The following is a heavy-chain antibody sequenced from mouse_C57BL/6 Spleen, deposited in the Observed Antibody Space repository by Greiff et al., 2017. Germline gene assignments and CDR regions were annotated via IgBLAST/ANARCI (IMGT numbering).Heavy chain of an antibody. CDR1: GFTFSDYG. CDR2: ISRGSSTI. J-gene: IGHJ2*01. Sequence: EVNVVESGGGLVKPGGSLKLSCAASGFTFSDYGMHWVRQAPEKGLEWVAYISRGSSTIYYADTVKGRFTISRDNAKNTLFLQMTSLRSEDTAMYYCARGHYYGSSLFDYWGQGTTLTVSS. V-gene: IGHV5-17*01. CDR3: ARGHYYGSSLFDY. D-gene: IGHD1-1*01.